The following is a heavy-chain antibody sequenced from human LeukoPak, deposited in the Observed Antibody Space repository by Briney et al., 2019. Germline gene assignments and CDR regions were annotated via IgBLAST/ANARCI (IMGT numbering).Heavy chain of an antibody. CDR3: ARDCVCGKGY. J-gene: IGHJ4*02. D-gene: IGHD3-16*01. Sequence: PGGSLRLSCVSSGFTFSSYWMTWIRQAPGKGLEWVANIKQDGSERYYVASVEGRFTISRDNAKTSLYLQMNSLRAEDTAVYYCARDCVCGKGYWGQGILVTVSS. CDR2: IKQDGSER. V-gene: IGHV3-7*05. CDR1: GFTFSSYW.